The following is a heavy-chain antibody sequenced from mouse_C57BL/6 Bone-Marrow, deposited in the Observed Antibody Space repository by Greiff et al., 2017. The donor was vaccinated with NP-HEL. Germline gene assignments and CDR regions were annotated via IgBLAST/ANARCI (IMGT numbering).Heavy chain of an antibody. CDR3: ARTRFYGSAY. D-gene: IGHD1-1*01. V-gene: IGHV3-6*01. CDR1: GYSITSGYY. Sequence: ESGPGLVKPSQSLSLTCSVTGYSITSGYYWNWIRQFPGNKLEWMGYISYDGSNNYNPSLKNRISITRDPSKNQFFLKLNSVTTEDTATYYCARTRFYGSAYWGQGTLVTVSA. J-gene: IGHJ3*01. CDR2: ISYDGSN.